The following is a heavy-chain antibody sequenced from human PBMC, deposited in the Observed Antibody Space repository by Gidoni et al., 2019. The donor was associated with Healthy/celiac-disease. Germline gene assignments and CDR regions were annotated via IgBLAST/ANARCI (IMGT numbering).Heavy chain of an antibody. J-gene: IGHJ5*02. V-gene: IGHV1-18*01. D-gene: IGHD1-1*01. CDR3: ARSGYNWNEGRFNWFDP. CDR2: ISAYNGNT. Sequence: QIQLVQSGAEVKKPGASVKLSCKASGYTFTSYGISWVRKAPGQVLEWMGWISAYNGNTNYAQKLQGRVTMTTDTSTSTAYRELRSLRSDDTAVYYCARSGYNWNEGRFNWFDPWGQGTLVTVSS. CDR1: GYTFTSYG.